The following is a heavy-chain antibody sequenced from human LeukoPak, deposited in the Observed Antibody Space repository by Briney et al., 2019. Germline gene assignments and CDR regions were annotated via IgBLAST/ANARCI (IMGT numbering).Heavy chain of an antibody. CDR2: ISYDGSNK. V-gene: IGHV3-30*18. Sequence: PGGSLRLSCAASGFTFSSYGMHWVRQAPGKGLEWVAVISYDGSNKYYADSVKGRFTISRDNSKNTLYLQMNSPRAEDTAVYYCANALLYYYGSGSYFRVDAFDIWGQGTMVTVSS. CDR3: ANALLYYYGSGSYFRVDAFDI. D-gene: IGHD3-10*01. J-gene: IGHJ3*02. CDR1: GFTFSSYG.